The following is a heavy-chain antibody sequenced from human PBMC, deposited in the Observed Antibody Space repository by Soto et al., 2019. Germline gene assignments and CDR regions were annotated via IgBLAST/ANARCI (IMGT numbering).Heavy chain of an antibody. CDR2: ISAYNGNT. D-gene: IGHD1-26*01. CDR3: ARTPPRVGATSWFDP. V-gene: IGHV1-18*01. J-gene: IGHJ5*02. CDR1: GYTFTSYG. Sequence: QVQLVQSGAEVKKPGASVKVSCKASGYTFTSYGISWVRQAPGQGLEWMGWISAYNGNTNYAQKFQGRVTVTTDTSTSTAYMELRSLRSDDTALYYCARTPPRVGATSWFDPWGQGTLVTVSS.